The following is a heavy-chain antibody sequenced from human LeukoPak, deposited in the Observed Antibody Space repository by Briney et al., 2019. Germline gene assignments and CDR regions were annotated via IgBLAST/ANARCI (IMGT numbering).Heavy chain of an antibody. CDR3: ARSSGTGTFSY. J-gene: IGHJ4*02. CDR1: GDSVSSSNYY. CDR2: VYYGRSP. V-gene: IGHV4-39*02. Sequence: SETLSLTCTVFGDSVSSSNYYWAWFRQPPGKGLEWIGSVYYGRSPYFNPSLESRATISVDTSKNHFSLKMSSVTAADTAVYYCARSSGTGTFSYWGQGTLVTVSS. D-gene: IGHD6-25*01.